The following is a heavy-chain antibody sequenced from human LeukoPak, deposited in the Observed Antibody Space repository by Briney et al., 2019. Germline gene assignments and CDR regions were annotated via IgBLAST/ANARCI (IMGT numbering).Heavy chain of an antibody. CDR3: AKYPFPYCSGGSCYSVYFDY. CDR2: ISWNSGSI. J-gene: IGHJ4*02. CDR1: GFTFDDYA. V-gene: IGHV3-9*03. Sequence: GGSLRLSCAASGFTFDDYAMHWVRQAPGKGLEWVSGISWNSGSIDYADSVKGRFTIYRDNDKNSLYLQMNSLRAEDMALYYCAKYPFPYCSGGSCYSVYFDYWGQGTLVTVSS. D-gene: IGHD2-15*01.